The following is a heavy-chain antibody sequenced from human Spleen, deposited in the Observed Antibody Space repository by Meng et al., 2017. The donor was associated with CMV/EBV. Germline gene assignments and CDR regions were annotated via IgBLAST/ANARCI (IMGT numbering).Heavy chain of an antibody. D-gene: IGHD5-18*01. J-gene: IGHJ4*02. CDR1: GFTFSSYW. V-gene: IGHV3-74*01. CDR2: INSDGSST. CDR3: ARDARKYSYGPLDN. Sequence: GESLEISCAASGFTFSSYWMHWVRQAPGKGLVWVSRINSDGSSTSYADSVKGRFTISRDVSKNTLFLQMNSLRAEDTAVYFCARDARKYSYGPLDNWGQGTLVTVSS.